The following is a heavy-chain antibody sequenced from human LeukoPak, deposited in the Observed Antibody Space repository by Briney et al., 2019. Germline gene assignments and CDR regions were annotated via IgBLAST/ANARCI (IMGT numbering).Heavy chain of an antibody. Sequence: PGGSLRLSCAASGFTFSSYAMSWVRQAPGKGLEWVSAISGSGGSTYYADSVKGRSTISRDNSKNTLYLQMNSLRAEDTAVYYCAKDPSIDSYFDYWGQGTLVTVSS. J-gene: IGHJ4*02. CDR3: AKDPSIDSYFDY. V-gene: IGHV3-23*01. D-gene: IGHD3-9*01. CDR2: ISGSGGST. CDR1: GFTFSSYA.